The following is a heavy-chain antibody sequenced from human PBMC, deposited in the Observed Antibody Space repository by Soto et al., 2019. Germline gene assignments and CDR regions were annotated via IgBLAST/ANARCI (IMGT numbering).Heavy chain of an antibody. Sequence: SETLSLTCTVSGGSISSGDYYWSWIRQPPGKGLEWIGYIYYSGSTYYNPSLKSRVTISVDTSKNQFSLKLGSVTAADTAMYYCASMGGDDSSGYNLGYWGQGTLVTVSS. V-gene: IGHV4-30-4*01. CDR2: IYYSGST. CDR3: ASMGGDDSSGYNLGY. J-gene: IGHJ4*02. CDR1: GGSISSGDYY. D-gene: IGHD3-22*01.